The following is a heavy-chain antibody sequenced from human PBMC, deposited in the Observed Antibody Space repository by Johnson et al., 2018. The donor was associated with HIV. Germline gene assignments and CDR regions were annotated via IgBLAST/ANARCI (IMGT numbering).Heavy chain of an antibody. CDR2: ISYDGSNK. D-gene: IGHD1/OR15-1a*01. Sequence: QVQLVESGGGVVQPGRSLRLSCAASGFTFSSYALHWVRQAPGKGLEWVAVISYDGSNKYYADSVKGRFTTYRDNSKNTRYLQMNSLRAEATAVYYCARGSVAGTYLHDAFDIWGQGTMVTVSS. CDR1: GFTFSSYA. J-gene: IGHJ3*02. CDR3: ARGSVAGTYLHDAFDI. V-gene: IGHV3-30*04.